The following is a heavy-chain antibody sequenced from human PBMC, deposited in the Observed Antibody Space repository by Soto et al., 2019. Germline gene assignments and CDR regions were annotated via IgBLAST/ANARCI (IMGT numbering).Heavy chain of an antibody. J-gene: IGHJ6*04. Sequence: ASVKVSCKASGYTFTSYDINWVRQATGQGLEWMGWMNPNSGNTGYAQKFQGRVTMTRNTSISIAYMELSSLRSEDTAVYYCARGRPKLLCFGELLGYYYYYYGMDVWGKGTTVTVSS. CDR3: ARGRPKLLCFGELLGYYYYYYGMDV. CDR2: MNPNSGNT. V-gene: IGHV1-8*01. CDR1: GYTFTSYD. D-gene: IGHD3-10*01.